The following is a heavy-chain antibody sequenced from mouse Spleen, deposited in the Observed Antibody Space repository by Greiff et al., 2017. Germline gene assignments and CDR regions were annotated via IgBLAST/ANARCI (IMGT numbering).Heavy chain of an antibody. J-gene: IGHJ2*01. CDR2: IDPSDSYT. V-gene: IGHV1-69*01. CDR3: ARGVYSNYDY. CDR1: GYTFTSYW. Sequence: VQLQQPGAELVMPGASVKLSCKASGYTFTSYWMHWVKQRPGQGLEWIGEIDPSDSYTNYNQKFKGKATLTVDKSSSTAYMQLSSLTSEDSAVYYCARGVYSNYDYWGQGTTLTVSS. D-gene: IGHD2-5*01.